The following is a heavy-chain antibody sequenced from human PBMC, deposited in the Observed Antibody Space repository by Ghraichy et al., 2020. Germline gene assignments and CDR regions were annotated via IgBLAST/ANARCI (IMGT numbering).Heavy chain of an antibody. V-gene: IGHV3-23*01. CDR1: GFTFGNHA. J-gene: IGHJ4*02. CDR3: AKLNYYDSSGYSDS. D-gene: IGHD3-22*01. CDR2: ISGNARNT. Sequence: GSLRLSCAVSGFTFGNHAMSWVRQAPGKGLEWVSGISGNARNTYYADSVKGRFTISRDNPRNTLYLQMNSLRAEDTAVYYCAKLNYYDSSGYSDSWGQGALVTVSS.